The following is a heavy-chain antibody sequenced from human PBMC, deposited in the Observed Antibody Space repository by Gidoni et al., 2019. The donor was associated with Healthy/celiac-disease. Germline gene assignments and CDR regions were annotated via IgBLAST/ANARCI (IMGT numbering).Heavy chain of an antibody. CDR2: ITWNSGRI. D-gene: IGHD4-17*01. Sequence: EVQLVESGGGLVQPGKSLRLSCAASGFIFADYAMHWVRHAPGKGPEWVSGITWNSGRIGYADSVKGRFTISRDNAKNSLYLQMNSLKPEDTALYYCAKDTNGGDYGDFLNAFDIWGQGTMVTVSS. CDR3: AKDTNGGDYGDFLNAFDI. J-gene: IGHJ3*02. CDR1: GFIFADYA. V-gene: IGHV3-9*01.